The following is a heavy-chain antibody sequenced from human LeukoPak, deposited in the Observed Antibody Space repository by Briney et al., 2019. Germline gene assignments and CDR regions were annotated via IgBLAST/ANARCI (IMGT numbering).Heavy chain of an antibody. V-gene: IGHV4-59*01. Sequence: PSETLSLTCTVSGGSISSYYWSWIRQPPGKGLEWIGYIYYSGSTNYNPSLKSRVTISVDTSKNQFSLKLSSVTAADTAVYYCARARRWLQTSLYYFDYWGQGTLATVSS. J-gene: IGHJ4*02. CDR1: GGSISSYY. CDR3: ARARRWLQTSLYYFDY. D-gene: IGHD5-24*01. CDR2: IYYSGST.